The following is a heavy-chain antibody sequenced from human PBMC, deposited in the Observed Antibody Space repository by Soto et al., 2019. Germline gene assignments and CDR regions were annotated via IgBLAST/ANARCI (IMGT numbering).Heavy chain of an antibody. Sequence: SETLSLTCTVSGDSISRYYWSWIRQPPGKGLEWIGYIYYSGSTNYNPSFKSRVTMSVTTSKNQFSLKLSSVTAADTAVYYCARAKEVAGSPFDYWGQGTLVTVSS. CDR2: IYYSGST. J-gene: IGHJ4*02. V-gene: IGHV4-59*01. CDR1: GDSISRYY. D-gene: IGHD6-19*01. CDR3: ARAKEVAGSPFDY.